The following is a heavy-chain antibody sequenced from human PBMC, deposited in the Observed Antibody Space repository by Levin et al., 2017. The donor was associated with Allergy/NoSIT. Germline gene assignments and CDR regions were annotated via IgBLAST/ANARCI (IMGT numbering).Heavy chain of an antibody. V-gene: IGHV3-23*01. Sequence: HAGGSLRLSCAASGFTFSDYAMTWVRQAPGKGLEWVSVITGGGFNTYYGDSVKGRFTVSRDNSKNTLYLELNSLRAEDTAVYYCAKKQAGTSGFSFDVWGQGTMVTVSS. J-gene: IGHJ3*01. CDR1: GFTFSDYA. D-gene: IGHD6-19*01. CDR2: ITGGGFNT. CDR3: AKKQAGTSGFSFDV.